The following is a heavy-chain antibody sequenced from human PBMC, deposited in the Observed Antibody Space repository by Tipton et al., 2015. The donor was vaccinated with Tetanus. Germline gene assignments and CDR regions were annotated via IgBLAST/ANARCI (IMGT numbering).Heavy chain of an antibody. J-gene: IGHJ5*02. CDR3: SRQEPPRRFFYDSGGSSA. D-gene: IGHD3-22*01. CDR2: IFYTGSS. CDR1: GVSIRSSTYF. V-gene: IGHV4-39*01. Sequence: GLVKPSETLSLTCAVSGVSIRSSTYFWGWIRQPPGKALEWIGHIFYTGSSHYNPSFKSRVTMPVDTSKNQFSLNLTSVTAADTAVYFCSRQEPPRRFFYDSGGSSAWGQGTLVTVSS.